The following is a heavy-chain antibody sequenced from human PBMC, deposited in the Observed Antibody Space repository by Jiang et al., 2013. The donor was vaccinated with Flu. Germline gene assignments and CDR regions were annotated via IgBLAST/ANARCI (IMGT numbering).Heavy chain of an antibody. D-gene: IGHD5-12*01. CDR2: IKQDGSEE. J-gene: IGHJ4*02. Sequence: QLVESGGGMAQPGGSLRLSCAASGFNLSNYWMSWVRQAPGKGLEWVANIKQDGSEENYMDSVKGRFTISRDNAKNSLYLQMNSLRADDRAVYYCARGLLYYGYALPAVFDYWGQGTLVTVSS. CDR3: ARGLLYYGYALPAVFDY. CDR1: GFNLSNYW. V-gene: IGHV3-7*03.